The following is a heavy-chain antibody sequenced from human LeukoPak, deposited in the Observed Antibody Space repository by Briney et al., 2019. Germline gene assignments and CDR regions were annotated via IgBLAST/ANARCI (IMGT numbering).Heavy chain of an antibody. V-gene: IGHV3-30*03. CDR2: ISYDGSNK. J-gene: IGHJ4*02. D-gene: IGHD3-22*01. Sequence: PGGSLRLSCAASGFTFSSYGMHWVRQAPGRGLEWVAVISYDGSNKYYADSVKGRFTISRDNSKNTLYLQVSSLRADDTAVYYCASDDSTGYHHSDNWGQGTLVTVSS. CDR3: ASDDSTGYHHSDN. CDR1: GFTFSSYG.